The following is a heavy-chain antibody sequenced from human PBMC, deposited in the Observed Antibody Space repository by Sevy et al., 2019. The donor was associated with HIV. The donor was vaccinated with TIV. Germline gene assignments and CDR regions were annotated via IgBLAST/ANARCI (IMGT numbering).Heavy chain of an antibody. V-gene: IGHV3-30*18. Sequence: GGSLRLSCAASGFTFSSYGMHWVRQAPGKGLEWVAVISYDGSNKYYADSVKGRFTISRDNSKNTLYLQMNSLRAEDTAVYYCAKDRGEGVWGSYLYTALGSWGQGTLVTVSS. D-gene: IGHD3-16*02. CDR1: GFTFSSYG. CDR2: ISYDGSNK. CDR3: AKDRGEGVWGSYLYTALGS. J-gene: IGHJ5*02.